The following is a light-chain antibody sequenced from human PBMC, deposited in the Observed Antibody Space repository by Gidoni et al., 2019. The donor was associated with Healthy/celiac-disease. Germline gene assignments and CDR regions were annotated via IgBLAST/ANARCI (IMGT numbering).Light chain of an antibody. CDR2: DAS. CDR1: QSISSW. CDR3: QQYNSYSWT. Sequence: DIQMTESPSTLSASVGDRVTITCRASQSISSWLAWDQQKPGKAPKLLIYDASSLESGVPSRFSGSGSGTEFTLTISSLQPDDFATYYCQQYNSYSWTFXQXTKVEIK. V-gene: IGKV1-5*01. J-gene: IGKJ1*01.